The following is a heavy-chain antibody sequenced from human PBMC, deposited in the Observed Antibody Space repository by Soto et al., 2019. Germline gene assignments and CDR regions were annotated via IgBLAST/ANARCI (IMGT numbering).Heavy chain of an antibody. J-gene: IGHJ4*02. Sequence: ASVKGSCKASGYTFTRYGVSWVRQAPGQGLEWMGWISPYNGNTNYAQSVQGRVTITTDTSTSTAYMEIRSLRFDDTAVYYCARDQSSGVFDYWGQGTLVTVSS. D-gene: IGHD3-22*01. CDR2: ISPYNGNT. CDR1: GYTFTRYG. CDR3: ARDQSSGVFDY. V-gene: IGHV1-18*01.